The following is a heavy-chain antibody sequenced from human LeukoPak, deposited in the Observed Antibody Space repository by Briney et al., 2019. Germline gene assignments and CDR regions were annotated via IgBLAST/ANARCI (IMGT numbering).Heavy chain of an antibody. CDR2: ISSSSSYI. Sequence: PGGSLRLSCAASGFTFSSYSMNWVRQAPGKGLEWVSSISSSSSYIYYADSVEGRFTISRDNSKNSLYLQMNSLRAEDTALYYCAKDNYYDSSVWGQGTLVTVSS. V-gene: IGHV3-21*04. D-gene: IGHD3-22*01. CDR1: GFTFSSYS. CDR3: AKDNYYDSSV. J-gene: IGHJ4*02.